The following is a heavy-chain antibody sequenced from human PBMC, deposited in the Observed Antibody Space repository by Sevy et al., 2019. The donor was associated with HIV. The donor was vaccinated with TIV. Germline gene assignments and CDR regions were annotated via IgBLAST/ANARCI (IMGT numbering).Heavy chain of an antibody. CDR2: IYYSGST. J-gene: IGHJ4*02. D-gene: IGHD6-6*01. CDR3: ARAVHSSSSPHFDY. Sequence: SEARSLTCTVSGGSISSYYWSWIRQPPGKGLEWIGYIYYSGSTNYNPSLKSRVTISVDTSKNQFSLKLSSVTAADTAVYYCARAVHSSSSPHFDYWGQGTLVTVSS. CDR1: GGSISSYY. V-gene: IGHV4-59*01.